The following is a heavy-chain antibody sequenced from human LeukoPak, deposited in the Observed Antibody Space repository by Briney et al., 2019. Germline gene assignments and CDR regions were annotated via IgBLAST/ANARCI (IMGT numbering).Heavy chain of an antibody. CDR2: INPNSGGT. J-gene: IGHJ4*02. Sequence: ASVKVSCKASGYTFTGYYMHWVRQAPGQGLEWMGWINPNSGGTNYAQKFQGRVTMTTDTSTSTAYMELRSLRSDDTAVYYCARGGYCSSTSCYLDDYWGQGTLVTVSS. V-gene: IGHV1-2*02. CDR1: GYTFTGYY. CDR3: ARGGYCSSTSCYLDDY. D-gene: IGHD2-2*03.